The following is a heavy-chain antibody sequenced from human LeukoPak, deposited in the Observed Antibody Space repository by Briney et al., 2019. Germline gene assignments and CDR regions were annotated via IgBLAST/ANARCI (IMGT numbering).Heavy chain of an antibody. CDR3: ARDHDSSGENWFDP. CDR2: ISWDGGST. D-gene: IGHD3-22*01. Sequence: GGTLRLSCAASGFTFDDYAMHWVRQAPGKGLEWVSLISWDGGSTYYADSVKGRFTISRDNSKNSLYLQMNILRAEDTALYYCARDHDSSGENWFDPWGQGTLVTVSS. CDR1: GFTFDDYA. J-gene: IGHJ5*02. V-gene: IGHV3-43D*03.